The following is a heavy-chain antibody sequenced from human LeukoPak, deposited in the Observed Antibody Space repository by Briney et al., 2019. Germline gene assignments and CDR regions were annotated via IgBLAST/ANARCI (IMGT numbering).Heavy chain of an antibody. V-gene: IGHV3-21*01. Sequence: GGSLRLSCAASGFSFSTYSMTWVRQAPGKGLEWVSSISSVSTYIYYADSVKGRFTISRDNSKNSLYLQMNSLRAEDTAVYYCARAANDYLILNWGDPWGQGTLVTVSP. CDR2: ISSVSTYI. CDR1: GFSFSTYS. D-gene: IGHD4-11*01. J-gene: IGHJ5*02. CDR3: ARAANDYLILNWGDP.